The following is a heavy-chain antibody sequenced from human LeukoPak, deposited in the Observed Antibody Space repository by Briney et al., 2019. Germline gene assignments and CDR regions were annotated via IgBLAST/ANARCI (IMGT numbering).Heavy chain of an antibody. D-gene: IGHD3-9*01. CDR1: GYTFTSYA. Sequence: ASVKVSCKASGYTFTSYAMNWVRQAPGQGLEWMGWINTNTGNPTYAQGFTGRFVFSLDTSVSTAYLQISSLKAEDTAVYYCASDCDILTGYCDAFDIWGQGTMVTVSS. CDR2: INTNTGNP. J-gene: IGHJ3*02. CDR3: ASDCDILTGYCDAFDI. V-gene: IGHV7-4-1*02.